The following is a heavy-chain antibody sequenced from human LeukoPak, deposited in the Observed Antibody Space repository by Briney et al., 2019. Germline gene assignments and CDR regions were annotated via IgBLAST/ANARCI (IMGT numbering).Heavy chain of an antibody. D-gene: IGHD2-15*01. CDR3: ARGGVLAADY. CDR1: GFTFSSYW. Sequence: GGSLRLSCVASGFTFSSYWMHWVRKAPGKGLVWVSRINSDGSSTSYADSVKGRFTISRDNAKNTLYLQMNGLRAGDTAVYYCARGGVLAADYWGQGTLVTVSS. V-gene: IGHV3-74*01. CDR2: INSDGSST. J-gene: IGHJ4*02.